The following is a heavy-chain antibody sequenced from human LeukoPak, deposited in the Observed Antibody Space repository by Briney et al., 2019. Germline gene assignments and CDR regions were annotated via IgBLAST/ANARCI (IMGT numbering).Heavy chain of an antibody. V-gene: IGHV4-31*02. CDR1: GNSVINDNSI. CDR3: TKGADDYKTGY. CDR2: FHPSGTT. Sequence: PSQTLSLICSVSGNSVINDNSIWSWIRQHPEKGLEWIGHFHPSGTTYYNPSLRSRLTISIDTSNNHFSLEMTSMTAADTAVYYCTKGADDYKTGYWGQGTLVTVSS. D-gene: IGHD5-24*01. J-gene: IGHJ1*01.